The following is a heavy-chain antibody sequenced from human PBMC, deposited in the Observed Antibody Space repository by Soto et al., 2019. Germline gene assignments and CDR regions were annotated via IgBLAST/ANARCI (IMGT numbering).Heavy chain of an antibody. CDR3: ARGIRRWIQLAFYYYYGMDV. J-gene: IGHJ6*02. CDR1: GGSFSGYY. CDR2: INHSGST. V-gene: IGHV4-34*01. D-gene: IGHD5-18*01. Sequence: XATLSLTCAVYGGSFSGYYWSWIRQPPGKGLEWIGEINHSGSTNYNPSLKSRVTISVDTSKNQFSLKLSSVTAADTAVYYCARGIRRWIQLAFYYYYGMDVCGQGTTVTVSS.